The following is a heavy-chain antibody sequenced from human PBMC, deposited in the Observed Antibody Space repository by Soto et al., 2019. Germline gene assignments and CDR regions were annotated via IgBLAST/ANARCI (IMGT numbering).Heavy chain of an antibody. Sequence: SVKVSCKASGDTFSSYAISWVRQAPGKGLEWMGKIIPTFGRTNYAQKFQGRLTISADDSTSTAYMELSSLLSEDTAVYYCSSDTLSSFARDVWGQGTLVTVSS. D-gene: IGHD6-6*01. CDR1: GDTFSSYA. V-gene: IGHV1-69*13. CDR3: SSDTLSSFARDV. J-gene: IGHJ4*02. CDR2: IIPTFGRT.